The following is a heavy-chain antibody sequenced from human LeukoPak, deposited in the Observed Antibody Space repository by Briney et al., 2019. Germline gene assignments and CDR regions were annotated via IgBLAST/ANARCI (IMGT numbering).Heavy chain of an antibody. CDR2: IKSKTDGGTT. J-gene: IGHJ6*02. D-gene: IGHD5-12*01. CDR1: GFTFSHAW. V-gene: IGHV3-15*01. CDR3: TTDDYSGYVPWYCGLDV. Sequence: GGSLRLSCTASGFTFSHAWMTWVRQAPGKGLEWVGRIKSKTDGGTTDYAAPVKGRFTISRDDSKPTVYLQMNSLKTEDTAVYYCTTDDYSGYVPWYCGLDVWGQGTTVTVSS.